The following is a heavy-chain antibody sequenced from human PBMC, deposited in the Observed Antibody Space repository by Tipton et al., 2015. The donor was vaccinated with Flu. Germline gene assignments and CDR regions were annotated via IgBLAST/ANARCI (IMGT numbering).Heavy chain of an antibody. D-gene: IGHD2-15*01. Sequence: GSLRLSCAASGFTFSSYSMNWVRQAPGKGLEWFSFISHSSAIIYYADSVKGRFTISRDNARNSLYLQMNSLRAEDTAVYYCARPPWSYCSDSGCPDVVVDPTDFDLWGRGTLVTVSS. J-gene: IGHJ2*01. V-gene: IGHV3-48*01. CDR2: ISHSSAII. CDR3: ARPPWSYCSDSGCPDVVVDPTDFDL. CDR1: GFTFSSYS.